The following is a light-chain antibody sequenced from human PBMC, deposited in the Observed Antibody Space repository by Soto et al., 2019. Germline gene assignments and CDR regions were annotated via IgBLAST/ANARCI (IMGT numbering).Light chain of an antibody. V-gene: IGKV3-20*01. Sequence: EIVMTQSPATLSVSPGERATLSCRASQSISSNFAWYQQKPGQAPRLLIYGTSNRATGIPDRFSGSGSGTDFTLTISRLEPADFAVYYCQQYGDSLWTFGQGTKVDI. CDR3: QQYGDSLWT. CDR2: GTS. J-gene: IGKJ1*01. CDR1: QSISSN.